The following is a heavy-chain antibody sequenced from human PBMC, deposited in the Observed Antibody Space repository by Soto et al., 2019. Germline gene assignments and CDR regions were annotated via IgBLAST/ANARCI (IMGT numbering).Heavy chain of an antibody. CDR3: ARGVRGYYYVDG. CDR1: GFTFSDYW. V-gene: IGHV3-74*01. Sequence: EVQLVESGGGLVQPGGSLRLSCAASGFTFSDYWMHWVRQPPGKGLVWVSRLKGDGITTNYADSVQGRFIISRDNAKNTLYLQMNSLRADDPAVYYCARGVRGYYYVDGWGKGTTVTVSS. D-gene: IGHD3-10*01. J-gene: IGHJ6*03. CDR2: LKGDGITT.